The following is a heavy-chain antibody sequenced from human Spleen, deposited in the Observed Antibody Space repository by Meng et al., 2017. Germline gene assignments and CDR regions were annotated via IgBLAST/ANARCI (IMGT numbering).Heavy chain of an antibody. Sequence: GESLKISCAASRFTFSSYAIHWVRQAPGKGLEWVAVISYDGTNKDYADSVKGRFTISRDNAKNSLYLQMNSLRAEDTAVYYCARDSLAHTAMVGGMDVWGQGTTVTVSS. CDR1: RFTFSSYA. D-gene: IGHD5-18*01. CDR2: ISYDGTNK. V-gene: IGHV3-30*04. J-gene: IGHJ6*02. CDR3: ARDSLAHTAMVGGMDV.